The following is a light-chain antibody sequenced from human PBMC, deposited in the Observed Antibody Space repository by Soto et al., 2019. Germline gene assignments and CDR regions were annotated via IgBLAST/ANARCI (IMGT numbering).Light chain of an antibody. J-gene: IGLJ1*01. CDR3: SSYTISSPYV. Sequence: QSVLTQPASVSGSPGQSITISCTGTSSDVGGYNYVSWYQQYPGKAPKLMIYDVSNRPSGVSNRFSGSKSGNTASLTISGLQAEYDADYYCSSYTISSPYVFGTGTKLTVL. V-gene: IGLV2-14*01. CDR2: DVS. CDR1: SSDVGGYNY.